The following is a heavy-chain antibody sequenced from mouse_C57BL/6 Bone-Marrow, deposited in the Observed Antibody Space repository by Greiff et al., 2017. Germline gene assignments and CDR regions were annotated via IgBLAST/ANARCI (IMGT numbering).Heavy chain of an antibody. CDR1: GYTFTSYW. V-gene: IGHV1-53*01. D-gene: IGHD2-1*01. Sequence: QVQLQQPGTELVKPGASVKLSCKASGYTFTSYWMHWVKQRPGQGLEWIGNINPSNGGTNYNEKFKSKATLTVDKSSSTAYMQLSILTSEDSAVYYCARPSLIYYGLCYFDVWGTGTTVTVSS. J-gene: IGHJ1*03. CDR2: INPSNGGT. CDR3: ARPSLIYYGLCYFDV.